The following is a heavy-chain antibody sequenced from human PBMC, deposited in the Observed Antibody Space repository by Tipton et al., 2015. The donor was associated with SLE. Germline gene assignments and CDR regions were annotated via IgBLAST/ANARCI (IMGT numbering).Heavy chain of an antibody. J-gene: IGHJ6*03. CDR3: AREHYDILTGYNYYYYYMDV. Sequence: GLVKPSETLSLTCTVSGGSISSYYWSWIRQPPGKGLEWIGYIYYSGSTNYNPSLKSRVTISVDTSKNQFSLKLSSVTAADTAVYYCAREHYDILTGYNYYYYYMDVWGKGTTVTVSS. V-gene: IGHV4-59*01. CDR1: GGSISSYY. D-gene: IGHD3-9*01. CDR2: IYYSGST.